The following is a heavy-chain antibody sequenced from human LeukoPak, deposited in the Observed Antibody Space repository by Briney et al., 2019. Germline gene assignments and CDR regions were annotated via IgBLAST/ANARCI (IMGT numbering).Heavy chain of an antibody. CDR2: ISSNGGST. Sequence: GGSLRLSCAASGFTFSSYAMHWVRQAPGKGLEYVSAISSNGGSTYYANSVKGRFTISRDNSKNTLYLQMGSLRAEDMAVYYRARQRGLYDYWGQGTLVTVSS. J-gene: IGHJ4*02. CDR3: ARQRGLYDY. CDR1: GFTFSSYA. V-gene: IGHV3-64*01. D-gene: IGHD2-2*02.